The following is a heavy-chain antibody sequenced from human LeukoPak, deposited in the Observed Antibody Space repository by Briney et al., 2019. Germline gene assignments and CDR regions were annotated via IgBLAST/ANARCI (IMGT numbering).Heavy chain of an antibody. V-gene: IGHV5-51*01. D-gene: IGHD2-15*01. CDR1: GYSYTSYW. J-gene: IGHJ4*02. Sequence: GGSLKISCKGSGYSYTSYWIGWVRQMPGKGLEWMGIIYPGDSDTRYSPSFQGQVTISADKSISTAYLQWSSLKASDTAMYYCAREASMGYCSGGSCPYYFDYWGQGTLVTVSS. CDR2: IYPGDSDT. CDR3: AREASMGYCSGGSCPYYFDY.